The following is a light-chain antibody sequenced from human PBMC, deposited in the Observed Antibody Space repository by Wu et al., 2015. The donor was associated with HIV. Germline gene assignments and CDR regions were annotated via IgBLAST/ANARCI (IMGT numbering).Light chain of an antibody. Sequence: TQSPATLSVSPGERATLSCRASQTLRTGVLSWYQQKPGQAPRLLMYGTSTRAAGIPDRFSGSGSGTDFTLTINRLEPEDFAVYYCHQYGGSPRMFGQGTKVEIK. CDR2: GTS. CDR3: HQYGGSPRM. CDR1: QTLRTGV. J-gene: IGKJ1*01. V-gene: IGKV3-20*01.